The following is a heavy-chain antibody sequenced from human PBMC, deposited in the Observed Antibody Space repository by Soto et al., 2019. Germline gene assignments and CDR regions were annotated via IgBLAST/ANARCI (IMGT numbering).Heavy chain of an antibody. Sequence: ASVKVSCKASGYTFTSYGISWVRQAPGQGLEWMGWISAYNGNTNYAQKLQGRVTMTTDTYTSTAYMELRSLRSDDTAVYYCARDREIYSGSDYYYGMDVWGQGTTVTVSS. CDR3: ARDREIYSGSDYYYGMDV. CDR1: GYTFTSYG. D-gene: IGHD1-26*01. V-gene: IGHV1-18*01. J-gene: IGHJ6*02. CDR2: ISAYNGNT.